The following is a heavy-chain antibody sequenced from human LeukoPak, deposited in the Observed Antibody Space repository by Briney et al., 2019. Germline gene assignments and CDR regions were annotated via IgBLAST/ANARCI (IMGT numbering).Heavy chain of an antibody. Sequence: GGSLRLSCTVSGFTFCDHAVSWVRQAPGKGLEWVGFIRSKTYGGTTEYAASVKGRFIISRDDSTSIAYLQMNSLKTEDTAVYYCTRGPIQLWLYHGMDVWGQGTTVTVSS. CDR2: IRSKTYGGTT. CDR1: GFTFCDHA. D-gene: IGHD5-18*01. J-gene: IGHJ6*02. CDR3: TRGPIQLWLYHGMDV. V-gene: IGHV3-49*04.